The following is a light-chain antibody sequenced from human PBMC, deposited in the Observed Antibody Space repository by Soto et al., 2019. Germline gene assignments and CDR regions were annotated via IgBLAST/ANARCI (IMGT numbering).Light chain of an antibody. V-gene: IGLV2-14*01. CDR3: SSYTSSSSWV. CDR2: DVS. Sequence: QSVLTQPASVSGSPGQSIAISCTGTSSDVGGYDYVSWYQQHPGRAPKLMIYDVSNRPSGVSNRFSGPKSGNTASLTISGLQPEDEADYYCSSYTSSSSWVFGGGTKLTVL. J-gene: IGLJ3*02. CDR1: SSDVGGYDY.